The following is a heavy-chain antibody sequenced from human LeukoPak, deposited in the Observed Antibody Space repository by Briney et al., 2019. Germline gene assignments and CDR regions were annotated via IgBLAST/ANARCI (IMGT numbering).Heavy chain of an antibody. CDR2: INPNSGGT. CDR3: AVYDYGDYVGTGFDY. V-gene: IGHV1-2*02. J-gene: IGHJ4*02. D-gene: IGHD4-17*01. Sequence: ASVKVSCKASGYTFTSYYMHWVRQAPGQGLEWMGWINPNSGGTNYAQKFQGRVTMTRDTSISTAYMELSRLRSDDTAVYYCAVYDYGDYVGTGFDYWGQGTLVTVSS. CDR1: GYTFTSYY.